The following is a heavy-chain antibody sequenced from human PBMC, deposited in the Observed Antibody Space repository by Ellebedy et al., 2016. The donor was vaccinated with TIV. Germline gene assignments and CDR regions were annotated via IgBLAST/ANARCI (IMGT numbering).Heavy chain of an antibody. J-gene: IGHJ5*02. D-gene: IGHD4-17*01. Sequence: GESLKISCEASGFSFRSYWMSWVRQAPGKGLEWLANIYQDGSEQFYVDSVKGRFTISRDNANKSLFLQMNSLRVEDTAVYYCARRGSYGDYAVQVNSWFDAWGQGTLVTVSS. V-gene: IGHV3-7*01. CDR2: IYQDGSEQ. CDR1: GFSFRSYW. CDR3: ARRGSYGDYAVQVNSWFDA.